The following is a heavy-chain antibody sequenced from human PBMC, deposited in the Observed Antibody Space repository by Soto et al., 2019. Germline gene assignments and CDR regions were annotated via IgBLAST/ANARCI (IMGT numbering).Heavy chain of an antibody. CDR1: GYSFTTYG. Sequence: QVQLVQSGGEVKKPGASVKVSCKTSGYSFTTYGISWVRQAPGQGLEWMGWISAYNGNTNYAQKLQGRVTRTTDTSTSTAYLALRSLRSDDTAVYYCAREGPAPYYYCGMDVWGQGSTVTVSS. J-gene: IGHJ6*02. CDR3: AREGPAPYYYCGMDV. CDR2: ISAYNGNT. V-gene: IGHV1-18*01.